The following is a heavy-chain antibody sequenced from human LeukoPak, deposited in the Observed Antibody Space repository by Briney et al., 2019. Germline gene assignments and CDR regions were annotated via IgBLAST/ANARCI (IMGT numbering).Heavy chain of an antibody. J-gene: IGHJ4*02. Sequence: SETLSLTCAVYGGSFSGYYWSWIRQPPGKGLEWIGEINHSGGTNYNPSLKSRVTISVDTSKNQFSLKLSSVTAADTAVYYCARLESYYYDSSGYSIFDYWGQGTLVTVSS. D-gene: IGHD3-22*01. V-gene: IGHV4-34*01. CDR1: GGSFSGYY. CDR3: ARLESYYYDSSGYSIFDY. CDR2: INHSGGT.